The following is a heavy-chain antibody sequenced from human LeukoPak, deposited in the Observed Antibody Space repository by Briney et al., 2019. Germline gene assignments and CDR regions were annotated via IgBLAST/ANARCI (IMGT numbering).Heavy chain of an antibody. CDR1: GASIRNYY. V-gene: IGHV4-59*01. CDR2: IYYSGST. D-gene: IGHD6-25*01. CDR3: ASAAEYNWFDR. J-gene: IGHJ5*02. Sequence: SETLSLTCTVPGASIRNYYWSWIRQPPGKGLEWIGYIYYSGSTNYNPSLKSRVTISVDTSKNQFSLKLSSVTAADTAVYYCASAAEYNWFDRWGQGTLVTVSS.